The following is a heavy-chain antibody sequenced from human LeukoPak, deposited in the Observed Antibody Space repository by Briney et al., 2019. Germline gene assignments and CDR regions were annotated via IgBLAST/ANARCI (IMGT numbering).Heavy chain of an antibody. CDR3: ARDWVHCSGGTCSTDY. J-gene: IGHJ4*02. Sequence: PGGSLRLSCAASGFTFSSYSMNWVRQAPGKGLEWVSSIGSTSSYIYYADSVKGRFTISRDNAKNSLSLQMNSLRAEDTAMYYCARDWVHCSGGTCSTDYWGQGTLVTVPS. CDR2: IGSTSSYI. D-gene: IGHD2-15*01. V-gene: IGHV3-21*01. CDR1: GFTFSSYS.